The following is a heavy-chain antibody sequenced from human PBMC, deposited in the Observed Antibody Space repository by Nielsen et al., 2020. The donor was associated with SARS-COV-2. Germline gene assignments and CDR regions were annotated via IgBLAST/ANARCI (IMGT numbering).Heavy chain of an antibody. J-gene: IGHJ4*02. V-gene: IGHV4-59*12. CDR3: ARAARITIFGVVTHFDY. Sequence: SETLSLTCTVSGGSMSRFYWSWIRQSPGKGLEWIGYINDSGSTKYSPSLKSRVTISLDTSKNQFSLKLSSVTAADTAVYYCARAARITIFGVVTHFDYWGQGTLVTVSS. CDR1: GGSMSRFY. CDR2: INDSGST. D-gene: IGHD3-3*01.